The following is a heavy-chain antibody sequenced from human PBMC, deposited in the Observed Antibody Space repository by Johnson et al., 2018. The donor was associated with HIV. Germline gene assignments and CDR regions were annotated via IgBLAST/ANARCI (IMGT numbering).Heavy chain of an antibody. CDR3: AGSESKGTFDA. Sequence: QVQLVESGGGVVQPGRSLRLSCAASGFMFSSYGMHWVRQAPGKGLEWVAFIRYDGSNKYYADSVKGRFTISRDNSKNTLYLQMNSLRAEDTAVYYCAGSESKGTFDAWGQGTMVTVSS. J-gene: IGHJ3*01. CDR2: IRYDGSNK. V-gene: IGHV3-30*02. D-gene: IGHD3-10*01. CDR1: GFMFSSYG.